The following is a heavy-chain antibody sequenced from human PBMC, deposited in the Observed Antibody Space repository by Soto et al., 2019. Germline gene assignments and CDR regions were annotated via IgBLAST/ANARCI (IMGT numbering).Heavy chain of an antibody. V-gene: IGHV4-31*03. D-gene: IGHD6-13*01. CDR3: ARAVPPIAAAGSIATFDY. Sequence: SETLSLTCTVSGGSISSGDYYWTWIRQHPGKGLEWIGYIYYSGSTYYNPSLKSRLSVSVDTSKNQFSLKVNSVTAADTAVYYCARAVPPIAAAGSIATFDYWGQGTRVTVSS. J-gene: IGHJ4*02. CDR1: GGSISSGDYY. CDR2: IYYSGST.